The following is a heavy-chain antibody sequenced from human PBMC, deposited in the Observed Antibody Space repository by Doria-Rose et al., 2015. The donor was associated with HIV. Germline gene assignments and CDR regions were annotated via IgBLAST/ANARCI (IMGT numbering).Heavy chain of an antibody. CDR1: SSYY. Sequence: SSYYWNWIRQPPGKGLEWIGYIYSSGSTHYNSSLKSRVTISIDTSKNQFSRKLSSVTAADTAVYYCARFRPSRGIYYSLDVWGKGTTVTVSS. J-gene: IGHJ6*03. CDR3: ARFRPSRGIYYSLDV. CDR2: IYSSGST. V-gene: IGHV4-4*09. D-gene: IGHD3-10*01.